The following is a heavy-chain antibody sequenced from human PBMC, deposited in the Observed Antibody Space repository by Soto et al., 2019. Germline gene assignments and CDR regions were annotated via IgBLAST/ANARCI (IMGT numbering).Heavy chain of an antibody. CDR2: IYYSGST. CDR1: GGSISSGGYY. D-gene: IGHD3-10*01. V-gene: IGHV4-31*03. Sequence: PSETLSLTCTVSGGSISSGGYYWSWIRQHPGKGLEWIGYIYYSGSTYYNPSLKSRVTISVDTSKNQFSLKLSSVTAADTAVYYCARVGNYYGSGQQTDDAFDIWGQGTMVTVSS. CDR3: ARVGNYYGSGQQTDDAFDI. J-gene: IGHJ3*02.